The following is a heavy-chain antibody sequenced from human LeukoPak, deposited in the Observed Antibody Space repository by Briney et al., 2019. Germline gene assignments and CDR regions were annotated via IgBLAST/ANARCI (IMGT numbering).Heavy chain of an antibody. D-gene: IGHD4-17*01. CDR3: AKDSRPFATVTTLDFDY. V-gene: IGHV3-30*18. CDR2: ISYDGSNK. Sequence: GGSLRLSCAASGFTFSSYGMHWVRQAPGKGLEWVAVISYDGSNKYYADSVKGRFTISRDNSKNTLYLQMNSLRAEDTAVYYCAKDSRPFATVTTLDFDYWGQGTLVTVSS. J-gene: IGHJ4*02. CDR1: GFTFSSYG.